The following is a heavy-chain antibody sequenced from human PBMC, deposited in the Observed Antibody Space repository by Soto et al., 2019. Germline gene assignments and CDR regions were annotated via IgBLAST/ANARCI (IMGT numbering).Heavy chain of an antibody. J-gene: IGHJ3*01. CDR1: GFTFSAFW. Sequence: EVQLVESGGGLVQPGESLRLSCAASGFTFSAFWMNWLRQAPGKGLEWVANIKQDGTVTPYGDSVEGRCTLIRNNAQXXXVLQLNXXXXXXXXXXXXXXXLSTTGEFFSDAFDVWGQGTFVTVSS. D-gene: IGHD1-1*01. CDR2: IKQDGTVT. CDR3: XXXLSTTGEFFSDAFDV. V-gene: IGHV3-7*02.